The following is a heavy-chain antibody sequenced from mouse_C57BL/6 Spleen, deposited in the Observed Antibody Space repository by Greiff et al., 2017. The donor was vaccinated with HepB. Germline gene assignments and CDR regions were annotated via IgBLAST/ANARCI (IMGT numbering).Heavy chain of an antibody. V-gene: IGHV1-52*01. Sequence: QVQLKQPGAELVRPGSSVKLSCKASGYTFTSYWMHWVKQRPIQDLEWIGNIDPSDSDTHYNQKFKDKATLTVDKSSSTAYMQLSSLTSEDSAVYYCASVNYYGSDYWGQGTTLTVSS. D-gene: IGHD1-1*01. J-gene: IGHJ2*01. CDR3: ASVNYYGSDY. CDR2: IDPSDSDT. CDR1: GYTFTSYW.